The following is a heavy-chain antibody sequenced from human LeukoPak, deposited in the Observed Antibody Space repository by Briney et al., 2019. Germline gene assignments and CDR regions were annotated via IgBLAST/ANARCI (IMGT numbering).Heavy chain of an antibody. CDR3: AGATVTTSDAFDI. V-gene: IGHV4-59*01. D-gene: IGHD4-17*01. CDR2: IYYSGST. J-gene: IGHJ3*02. CDR1: GGSISSYY. Sequence: SETLSLTCTVSGGSISSYYWSWIRQPPGKGLEWIGYIYYSGSTNYNPSLKSRVTISVDTSKNQFSLKLSSVTAADTAVYYCAGATVTTSDAFDIWGQGTMVTVSS.